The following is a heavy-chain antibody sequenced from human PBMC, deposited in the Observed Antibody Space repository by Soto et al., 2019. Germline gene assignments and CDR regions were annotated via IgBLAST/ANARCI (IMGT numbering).Heavy chain of an antibody. Sequence: QVQLVESGGGVVQPGRSLRLSCAASGFTFSSYAMPWVRQAPGKGLEWVAVISYDGSNKYYADSVKGRFTISRDKSKNTLYLQMNSLRAEDTAVYYCARDKSPYSSGWHNRHFDYWGQGTLVTVSS. CDR3: ARDKSPYSSGWHNRHFDY. J-gene: IGHJ4*02. CDR1: GFTFSSYA. V-gene: IGHV3-30-3*01. D-gene: IGHD6-19*01. CDR2: ISYDGSNK.